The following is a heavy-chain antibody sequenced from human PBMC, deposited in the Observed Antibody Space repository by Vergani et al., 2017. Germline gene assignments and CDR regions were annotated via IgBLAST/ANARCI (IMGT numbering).Heavy chain of an antibody. J-gene: IGHJ4*02. CDR2: ISGSGGST. CDR1: GFTFSSYA. D-gene: IGHD5-12*01. Sequence: EVLLLESGGGLVQPGGSLRLSCVASGFTFSSYAMSWVRQAPGKGLEWVSSISGSGGSTYYADSVKGRFTISRDNPKNTLYLQMNSLRAEDSAIYYCAKAAGTTISLFDYWGQGTLVTVSS. CDR3: AKAAGTTISLFDY. V-gene: IGHV3-23*01.